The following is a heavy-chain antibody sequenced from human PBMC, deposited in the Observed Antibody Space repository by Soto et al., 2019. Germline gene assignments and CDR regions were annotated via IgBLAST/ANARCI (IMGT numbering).Heavy chain of an antibody. CDR1: GGSISSYY. J-gene: IGHJ5*02. CDR3: AAQQLVPRWSDP. V-gene: IGHV4-59*01. D-gene: IGHD6-13*01. CDR2: IYYSGST. Sequence: SDTLCLTWTVSGGSISSYYWSWIRQPPGKGLEWIGYIYYSGSTNYNPSLKSRVTISVDTSKNQFSLKLSSVTAADTAVYYCAAQQLVPRWSDPWGQGTLDTVSS.